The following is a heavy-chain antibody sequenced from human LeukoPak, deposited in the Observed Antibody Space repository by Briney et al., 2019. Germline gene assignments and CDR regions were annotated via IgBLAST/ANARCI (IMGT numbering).Heavy chain of an antibody. CDR2: IIPILGIA. J-gene: IGHJ4*02. D-gene: IGHD5-24*01. V-gene: IGHV1-69*10. Sequence: ASVKVSCKASGGTFSSYAISWVRQAPGQGLEWMGGIIPILGIANYAQKFQGRVTITADKSTSTAYMELSSLRSEDTAVYYCARDQGGYNVGYFDYWGQGTLVTVSS. CDR3: ARDQGGYNVGYFDY. CDR1: GGTFSSYA.